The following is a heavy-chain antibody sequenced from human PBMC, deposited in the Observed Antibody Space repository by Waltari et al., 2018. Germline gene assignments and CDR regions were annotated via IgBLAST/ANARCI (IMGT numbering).Heavy chain of an antibody. D-gene: IGHD6-19*01. CDR1: GGSFSGYY. CDR3: ARQLYIAVAGTWWFDP. V-gene: IGHV4-34*01. J-gene: IGHJ5*02. CDR2: INHSGST. Sequence: QVQLQQRGAGLLKPSETLSLTCAVYGGSFSGYYWSWIRQPPGKGLEWIGEINHSGSTNYNPSLKSRVTISVDTSKNQFSLKLSSVTASDTAVYYCARQLYIAVAGTWWFDPWGQGTLVTVSS.